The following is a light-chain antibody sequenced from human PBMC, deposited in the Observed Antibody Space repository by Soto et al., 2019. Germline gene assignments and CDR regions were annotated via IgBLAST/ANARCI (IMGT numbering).Light chain of an antibody. CDR2: DVS. CDR1: QRISSW. CDR3: QQYKNYWT. J-gene: IGKJ1*01. V-gene: IGKV1-5*01. Sequence: DLQMTQSPSTLSASVGDRVTITCRASQRISSWLAWYQQKPGKAPKVLIFDVSSLESGVPSRFSGSGSGTEFTLTISSLQPDDFATYYCQQYKNYWTFGQGTKVEIK.